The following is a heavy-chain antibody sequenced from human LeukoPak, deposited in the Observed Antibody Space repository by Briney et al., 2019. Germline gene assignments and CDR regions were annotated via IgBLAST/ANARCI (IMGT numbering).Heavy chain of an antibody. CDR3: ARGGGGSSFHFDY. D-gene: IGHD6-6*01. J-gene: IGHJ4*02. V-gene: IGHV3-30-3*01. Sequence: PGGSLRLSCAASGFTFSSYAMHWVRQAPGKGLEWVAVISYDGSNKYYADSVKGRFTISRDNSKNTLYLQMNSLRAEDTAVYYCARGGGGSSFHFDYWGQGTLVTVSS. CDR2: ISYDGSNK. CDR1: GFTFSSYA.